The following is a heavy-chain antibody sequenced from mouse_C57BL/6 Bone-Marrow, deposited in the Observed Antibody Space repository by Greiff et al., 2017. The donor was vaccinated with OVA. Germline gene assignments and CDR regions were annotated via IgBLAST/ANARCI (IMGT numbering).Heavy chain of an antibody. Sequence: EVKVVESGGGLVQPGGSLKLSCAASGFTFSDYYMYWVRQTPEKRLEWVAYISNGGGSTYYPDTVKGRFTISRDNAKNTLYLQMSRLKSEDTAMYYCARHIYYGNFPWFAYWGQGTLVTVSA. V-gene: IGHV5-12*01. J-gene: IGHJ3*01. CDR1: GFTFSDYY. CDR3: ARHIYYGNFPWFAY. D-gene: IGHD2-1*01. CDR2: ISNGGGST.